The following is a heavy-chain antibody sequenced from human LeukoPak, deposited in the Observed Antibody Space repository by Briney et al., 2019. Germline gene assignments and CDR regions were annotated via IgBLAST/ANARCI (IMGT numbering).Heavy chain of an antibody. CDR2: ISGSGGST. J-gene: IGHJ4*02. CDR1: GLTFSIYA. CDR3: AKDQYSGSYYVHAFDY. V-gene: IGHV3-23*01. Sequence: GGSLRLSCAASGLTFSIYAMSWVRQAPGKGLEWVSAISGSGGSTYYADSVKGRFTISRDNSKNTLYLQMNSLRAEDTAVYYCAKDQYSGSYYVHAFDYWGQGTLVTVSS. D-gene: IGHD1-26*01.